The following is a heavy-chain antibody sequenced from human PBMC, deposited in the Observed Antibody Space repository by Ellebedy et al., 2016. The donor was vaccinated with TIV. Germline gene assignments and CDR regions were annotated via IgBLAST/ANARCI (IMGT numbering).Heavy chain of an antibody. V-gene: IGHV3-23*01. CDR1: GFRFGDYY. CDR3: AKGRGGGSDSSAPRYYFDY. CDR2: ISHTGSRT. Sequence: PGGSLRLSCAASGFRFGDYYMTWIRQAPGKGLEWVSTISHTGSRTYYANSVEGRFIISRDNSKRTLYLQMNSLRAEDTAVFYCAKGRGGGSDSSAPRYYFDYWGLGTLVTVSS. D-gene: IGHD6-19*01. J-gene: IGHJ4*02.